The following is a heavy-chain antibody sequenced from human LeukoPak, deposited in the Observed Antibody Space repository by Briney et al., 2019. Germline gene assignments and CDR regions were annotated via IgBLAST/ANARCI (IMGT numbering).Heavy chain of an antibody. CDR1: GFTFSSYS. D-gene: IGHD2-2*01. CDR3: ARDRTRGWPYCSSTSCSESDY. J-gene: IGHJ4*02. Sequence: GGSLRLSCAASGFTFSSYSMNWVRQAPGKGLEWVSSISSSSSYIYYADSVKGRFTISRDNAKNSLYLQMNSLRAEDTAVYYCARDRTRGWPYCSSTSCSESDYWGQGTLVTASS. V-gene: IGHV3-21*01. CDR2: ISSSSSYI.